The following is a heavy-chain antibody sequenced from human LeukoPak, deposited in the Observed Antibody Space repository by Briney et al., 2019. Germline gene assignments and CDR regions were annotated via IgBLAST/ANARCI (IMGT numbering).Heavy chain of an antibody. J-gene: IGHJ6*02. CDR3: ARFPYSSGYYYYGMDA. D-gene: IGHD6-19*01. CDR2: INAGNGNT. Sequence: ASVKVSCKASGYTFTSYAMHWVRQAPGQRLEWMGWINAGNGNTKYSQKFQGRVTITRDTSASTAYMELSSLRSEDTAVYYCARFPYSSGYYYYGMDAWGQGTTVTVSS. V-gene: IGHV1-3*01. CDR1: GYTFTSYA.